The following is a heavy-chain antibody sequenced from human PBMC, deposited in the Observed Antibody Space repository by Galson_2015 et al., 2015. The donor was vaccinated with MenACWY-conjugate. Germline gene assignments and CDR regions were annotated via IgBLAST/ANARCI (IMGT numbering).Heavy chain of an antibody. CDR1: GFTFSNYG. V-gene: IGHV3-30*02. CDR3: ATEGGAVPGTALDY. Sequence: SLRLSCAASGFTFSNYGMHWVRQAPGMGLEWVAFIHYDGNNKYYAGSVKGRFTISRDNSQNTLYLQMNSLRAEDTAVYYCATEGGAVPGTALDYWGQGTLVTVSS. D-gene: IGHD6-19*01. J-gene: IGHJ4*02. CDR2: IHYDGNNK.